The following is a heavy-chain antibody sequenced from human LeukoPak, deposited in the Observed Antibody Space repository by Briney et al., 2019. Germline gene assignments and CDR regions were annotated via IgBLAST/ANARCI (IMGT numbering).Heavy chain of an antibody. Sequence: SETLSLTCTVSGGSISSYYWSWIRQPPGKGLEWIGYIYYGGSTNYNPSLKSRVTISVDTSKNQFSLKLSSVTAADTAVYYCARQRNGAFDIWGQGTMVTVSS. CDR2: IYYGGST. J-gene: IGHJ3*02. V-gene: IGHV4-59*13. CDR1: GGSISSYY. CDR3: ARQRNGAFDI. D-gene: IGHD6-25*01.